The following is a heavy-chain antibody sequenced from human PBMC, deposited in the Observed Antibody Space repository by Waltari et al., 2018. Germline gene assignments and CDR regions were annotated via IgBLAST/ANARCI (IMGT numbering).Heavy chain of an antibody. CDR1: TFSSYG. Sequence: TFSSYGSQWVRQAPGKGLEWLAIISHDGSTEFYADSVKGRFTISRDNSKNMLYLTMNNLRGEDTAMYYCSIPPGAASDTSGDYFDFWGQGTLVTVSS. D-gene: IGHD6-13*01. J-gene: IGHJ4*02. V-gene: IGHV3-30*03. CDR3: SIPPGAASDTSGDYFDF. CDR2: ISHDGSTE.